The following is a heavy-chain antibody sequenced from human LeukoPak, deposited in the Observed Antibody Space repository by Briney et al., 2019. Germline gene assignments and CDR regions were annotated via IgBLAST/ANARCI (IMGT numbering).Heavy chain of an antibody. Sequence: PGASLRLSCAASGFTLSSYAMSWDRQAPGKGLEWVSDIGISGGRTYYAKSVKGRFTISRDDSKDTLYLHMDSLRAEDTAVYYCAKQTSATCYSHIDYWGQGTLVTVSS. CDR1: GFTLSSYA. CDR3: AKQTSATCYSHIDY. V-gene: IGHV3-23*01. CDR2: IGISGGRT. J-gene: IGHJ4*02. D-gene: IGHD2-2*01.